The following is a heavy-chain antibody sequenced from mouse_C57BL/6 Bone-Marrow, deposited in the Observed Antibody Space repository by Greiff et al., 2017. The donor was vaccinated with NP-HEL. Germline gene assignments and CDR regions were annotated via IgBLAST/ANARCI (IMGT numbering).Heavy chain of an antibody. J-gene: IGHJ4*01. D-gene: IGHD2-4*01. CDR1: GYSITSGYY. Sequence: EVKLVESGPGLVKPSQSLSLTCSVTGYSITSGYYWNWIRQFPGNKLEWMGYISYDGSNNYNPSLKNRISITRDTSKNQFFLKLNSVTTEDTATYYCARVGDYDGEGYAMDYWGQGTSVTVSS. V-gene: IGHV3-6*01. CDR3: ARVGDYDGEGYAMDY. CDR2: ISYDGSN.